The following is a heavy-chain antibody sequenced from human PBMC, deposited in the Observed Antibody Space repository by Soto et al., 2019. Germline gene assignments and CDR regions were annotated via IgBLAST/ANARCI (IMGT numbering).Heavy chain of an antibody. CDR1: ALTASKNY. D-gene: IGHD3-10*01. CDR3: ARGGSGSDWDYYGMDV. V-gene: IGHV3-66*01. CDR2: IYSGGTT. Sequence: EVQLVESGGGLVQPGGSLRLSCAGSALTASKNYMSWVRKPPGKGLEWVSVIYSGGTTYYADSVKDRFSISRDNSKSTLYLQMDNLRAGDTAVDYCARGGSGSDWDYYGMDVWGQGTTVTVSS. J-gene: IGHJ6*02.